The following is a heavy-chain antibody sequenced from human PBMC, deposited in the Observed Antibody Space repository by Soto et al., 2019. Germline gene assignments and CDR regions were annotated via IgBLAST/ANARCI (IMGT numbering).Heavy chain of an antibody. J-gene: IGHJ4*02. Sequence: GGTLRLSCAASGFTFSSHWMHWVRQAPGKGLVWVSHIGPSGSGTRDADSVQGRFTISRDNARNTLYLQMNSLRDEDTAVYYCTRDNNWSYDYWGQGILVTVSS. CDR1: GFTFSSHW. CDR3: TRDNNWSYDY. D-gene: IGHD1-1*01. CDR2: IGPSGSGT. V-gene: IGHV3-74*01.